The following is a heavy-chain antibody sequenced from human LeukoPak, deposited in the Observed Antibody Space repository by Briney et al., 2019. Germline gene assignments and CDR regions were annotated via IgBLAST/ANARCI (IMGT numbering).Heavy chain of an antibody. Sequence: GGSLRLSCAASGFTFSSYWMSWVRQAPGKGLEWVANIKQDGSEKYYVDSVKGRFTISRDNAKNSPYLQMNSLRAEDTAVYYCARDQSSYDFWSGYYAVFNWFDPWGQGTLVTVSS. V-gene: IGHV3-7*01. CDR3: ARDQSSYDFWSGYYAVFNWFDP. CDR1: GFTFSSYW. D-gene: IGHD3-3*01. J-gene: IGHJ5*02. CDR2: IKQDGSEK.